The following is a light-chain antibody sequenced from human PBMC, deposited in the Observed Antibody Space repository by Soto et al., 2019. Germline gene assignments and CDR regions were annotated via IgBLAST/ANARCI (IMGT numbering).Light chain of an antibody. CDR3: QQYNSYPYS. CDR2: KAS. V-gene: IGKV1-5*03. J-gene: IGKJ2*03. CDR1: QTIFSW. Sequence: IQMTQSPSTLSASVGDRVSITCRASQTIFSWLAWYQQRPGEAPKLLIYKASSLESGVPSRYSGSGSGTEFTLTISGLQPDDFATYYCQQYNSYPYSFGQGTNLEIK.